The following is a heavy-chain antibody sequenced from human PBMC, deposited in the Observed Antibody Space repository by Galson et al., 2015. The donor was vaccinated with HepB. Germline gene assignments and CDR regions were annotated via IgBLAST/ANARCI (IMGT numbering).Heavy chain of an antibody. D-gene: IGHD1-14*01. V-gene: IGHV3-72*01. CDR2: SRNKAKSYTI. CDR1: GFTFSDYY. CDR3: ARVFTPGYYFDY. J-gene: IGHJ4*02. Sequence: SLRLSCAASGFTFSDYYMDWVRQTPGKGLEWIGRSRNKAKSYTIQYAASVEGRFTISRDNSKNSLYLQMSSLKSEDTAMYYCARVFTPGYYFDYWGQGTLFTVSS.